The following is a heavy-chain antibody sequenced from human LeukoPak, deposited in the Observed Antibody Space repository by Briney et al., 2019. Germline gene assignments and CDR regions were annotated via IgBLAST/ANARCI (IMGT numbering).Heavy chain of an antibody. Sequence: ASVKVSCKPSGYTFPSYDINWVRQATGQGLEWMGWMNPNSGNTGYAQKFQGRVTITRNTSISTAYMELSSLRSEDTAVYYCARAYCSSSSCHIRIRHSLGYCGQGTLVTVSS. J-gene: IGHJ4*02. CDR3: ARAYCSSSSCHIRIRHSLGY. D-gene: IGHD2-2*01. CDR1: GYTFPSYD. V-gene: IGHV1-8*03. CDR2: MNPNSGNT.